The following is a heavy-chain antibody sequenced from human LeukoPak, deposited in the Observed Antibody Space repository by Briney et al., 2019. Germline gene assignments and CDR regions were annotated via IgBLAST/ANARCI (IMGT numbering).Heavy chain of an antibody. D-gene: IGHD5-12*01. CDR2: ISYDGSNK. CDR3: ARDGATAFDY. CDR1: GFTFSSYG. J-gene: IGHJ4*02. V-gene: IGHV3-30*03. Sequence: GGSLRLSCATSGFTFSSYGMHWVRQAPGKGLEWVAVISYDGSNKYYADSVKGRFNISRDNSKNTLYLQMNSLRAEDTAVYYCARDGATAFDYWGQGTLVTGSS.